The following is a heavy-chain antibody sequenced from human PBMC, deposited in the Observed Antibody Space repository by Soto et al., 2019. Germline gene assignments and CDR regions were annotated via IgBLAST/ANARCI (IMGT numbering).Heavy chain of an antibody. Sequence: QVQLVESGGGVVQPGRSLRLSCAASGFTFSSYGMHWVRQAPGKGLKWVALIWHDGSKQYYADSVKGRFAISRDNAKTALYLQMNRRRADDTAEYCCSRQECVGATALDYWGQGALVTVSS. CDR1: GFTFSSYG. D-gene: IGHD3-16*01. CDR2: IWHDGSKQ. J-gene: IGHJ4*02. CDR3: SRQECVGATALDY. V-gene: IGHV3-33*01.